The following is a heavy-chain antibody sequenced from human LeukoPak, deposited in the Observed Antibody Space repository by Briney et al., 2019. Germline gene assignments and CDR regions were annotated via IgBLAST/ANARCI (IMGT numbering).Heavy chain of an antibody. D-gene: IGHD6-13*01. Sequence: SGTLSLTCAASGGSISSSNWWSWVRQPPGKGLEWIGEIYHSGSTNYNPSLKSRVTISVDKSKNQFSLKLSSVTAADTAVYYCARGLSSSWYGGGYYFDYWGQGTLVTVSS. J-gene: IGHJ4*02. V-gene: IGHV4-4*02. CDR3: ARGLSSSWYGGGYYFDY. CDR2: IYHSGST. CDR1: GGSISSSNW.